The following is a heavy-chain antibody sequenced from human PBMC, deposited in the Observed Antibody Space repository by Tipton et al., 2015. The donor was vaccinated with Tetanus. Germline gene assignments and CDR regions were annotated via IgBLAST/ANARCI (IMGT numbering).Heavy chain of an antibody. CDR1: GGSISSTDYY. CDR3: AEGRRFCSSNSCHEYYFDS. D-gene: IGHD2-2*01. J-gene: IGHJ4*02. CDR2: MYHSGQA. Sequence: LRLSCSVSGGSISSTDYYWSWIRQPPGKGLEWIGYMYHSGQAYYNSSLKSRVVILVDTSKNHFSLRLSSVTAAETAVYYCAEGRRFCSSNSCHEYYFDSWGRGTLVTVSS. V-gene: IGHV4-30-4*01.